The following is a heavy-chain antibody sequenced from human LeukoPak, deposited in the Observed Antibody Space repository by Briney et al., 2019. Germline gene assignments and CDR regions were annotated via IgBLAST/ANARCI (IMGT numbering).Heavy chain of an antibody. Sequence: ASVKVSCKASGYTFTSYDINWVRQAPGQGLEWMGIINPSGGSTSYAQKFQGRVTMTRDTSTSTVYMELSSLRSEDTAVYYCARDSGSGDTYYMDVWGKGTTVTISS. J-gene: IGHJ6*03. V-gene: IGHV1-46*01. D-gene: IGHD3-10*01. CDR1: GYTFTSYD. CDR3: ARDSGSGDTYYMDV. CDR2: INPSGGST.